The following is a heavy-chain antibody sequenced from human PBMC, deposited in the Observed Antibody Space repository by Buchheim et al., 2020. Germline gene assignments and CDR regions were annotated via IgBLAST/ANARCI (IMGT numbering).Heavy chain of an antibody. CDR1: GFTFGTYA. Sequence: EVQLLESGGGLVQPGGSLRLSCAASGFTFGTYAMSWVRQAPGKGLELVSGISGSGGSTYYAASVKGRFTISRDNSKNTLYLQMNSLRAEDTALYYCAKVRYIGNYWDYWGQGTL. V-gene: IGHV3-23*01. CDR2: ISGSGGST. CDR3: AKVRYIGNYWDY. J-gene: IGHJ4*02. D-gene: IGHD1-26*01.